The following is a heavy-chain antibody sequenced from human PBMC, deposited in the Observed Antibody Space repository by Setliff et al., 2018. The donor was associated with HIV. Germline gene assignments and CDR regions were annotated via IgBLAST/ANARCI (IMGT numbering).Heavy chain of an antibody. J-gene: IGHJ3*02. V-gene: IGHV4-59*08. CDR3: AKTSVGATGLYAFDI. CDR1: GGSISRNY. Sequence: SETLSLTCSVSGGSISRNYWSWIRQPPGKGLEWIGYIYYSGRTNYNPSLKSRVTISADTSNNQFSLRLTSMTAADTAVYYCAKTSVGATGLYAFDIWGQGTMVTVSS. D-gene: IGHD1-26*01. CDR2: IYYSGRT.